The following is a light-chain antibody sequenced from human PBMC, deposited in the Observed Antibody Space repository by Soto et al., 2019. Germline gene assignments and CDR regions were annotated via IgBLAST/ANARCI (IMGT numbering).Light chain of an antibody. V-gene: IGKV1-39*01. CDR1: QTIMTY. CDR2: TAS. CDR3: KQSYSAPRT. J-gene: IGKJ1*01. Sequence: DIQMTQSPSSLSASIGDRVTLTCRASQTIMTYLNWYQQKPGEAPKLLIYTASTLQTGVPSRFSGTGSGTDFTLTISGLQHEDFATYYCKQSYSAPRTFGQGTKVDIK.